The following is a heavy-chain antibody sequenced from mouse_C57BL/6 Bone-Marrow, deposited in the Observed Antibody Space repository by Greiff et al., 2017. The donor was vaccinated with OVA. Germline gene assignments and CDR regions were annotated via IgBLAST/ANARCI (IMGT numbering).Heavy chain of an antibody. J-gene: IGHJ3*01. CDR1: GYSITSGYY. V-gene: IGHV3-6*01. CDR2: IRYDGGN. D-gene: IGHD3-3*01. Sequence: EVKVEESGPGLVKPSRSLTLTCSVTGYSITSGYYWNWIRQFPGNKLEWMDYIRYDGGNNYNPSLKNRTTITRDTSENLFFRKLTSVATEDTATDYCARWDNLFAYWGQGTLVTVSA. CDR3: ARWDNLFAY.